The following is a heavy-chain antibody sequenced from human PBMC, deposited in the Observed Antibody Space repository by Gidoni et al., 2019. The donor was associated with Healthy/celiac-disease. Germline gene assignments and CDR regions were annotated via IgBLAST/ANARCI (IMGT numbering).Heavy chain of an antibody. CDR2: ISSSSSYT. V-gene: IGHV3-11*05. D-gene: IGHD6-25*01. CDR3: ARDRGRRDWFDP. CDR1: GLTFSDYY. J-gene: IGHJ5*02. Sequence: QVQLVESGGGLVKPGGSLRLSCAASGLTFSDYYMSWIRQAPGKGLEWVSYISSSSSYTNYADSVKGRFTISRDNAKNSLYLQMNSLRAEDTAVYYCARDRGRRDWFDPWGQGTLVTVSS.